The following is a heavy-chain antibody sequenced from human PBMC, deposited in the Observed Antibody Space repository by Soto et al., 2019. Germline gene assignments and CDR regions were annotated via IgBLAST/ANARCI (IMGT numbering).Heavy chain of an antibody. CDR3: ARQGDKGRAFDI. D-gene: IGHD1-26*01. V-gene: IGHV4-39*01. CDR1: GVSITRISYY. CDR2: IYYNGIT. J-gene: IGHJ3*02. Sequence: PSETLSLTCIVSGVSITRISYYWAWVRQPPGKGLEWIGTIYYNGITYYNPSLKSRVTISIDTSENQFSLKLTSVTAADTAVYYCARQGDKGRAFDIWGQGTMVTVSS.